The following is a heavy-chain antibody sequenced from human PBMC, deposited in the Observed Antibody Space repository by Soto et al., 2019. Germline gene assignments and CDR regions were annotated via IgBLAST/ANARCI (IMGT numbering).Heavy chain of an antibody. CDR2: IYYSGST. J-gene: IGHJ5*02. CDR3: ARAWGANYYGANAWFDP. CDR1: GGSISSGGYY. Sequence: QVQLQESGPGLVKPSQTLSLTCTVSGGSISSGGYYWSWIRQHPGKGLEWIGYIYYSGSTYYNPSLKSRVTISVDTSKNQFSLKLSSVTAADTAVYYCARAWGANYYGANAWFDPWGQGTLVTVSS. D-gene: IGHD3-10*01. V-gene: IGHV4-31*03.